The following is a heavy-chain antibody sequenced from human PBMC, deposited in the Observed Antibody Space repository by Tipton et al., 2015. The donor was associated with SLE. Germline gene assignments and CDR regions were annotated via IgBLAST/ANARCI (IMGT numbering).Heavy chain of an antibody. CDR2: IYTSGST. CDR3: ARDGRAYYYDSSGYYGDAFDI. CDR1: GGSISSYY. D-gene: IGHD3-22*01. V-gene: IGHV4-4*07. J-gene: IGHJ3*02. Sequence: TLSLTCTVSGGSISSYYWSWIRQPAGKGLEWIGRIYTSGSTNYNPSLKSRVTMSVDTSKNQFSLKLSSVTAADTAVYYCARDGRAYYYDSSGYYGDAFDIWGQGTMVTVSS.